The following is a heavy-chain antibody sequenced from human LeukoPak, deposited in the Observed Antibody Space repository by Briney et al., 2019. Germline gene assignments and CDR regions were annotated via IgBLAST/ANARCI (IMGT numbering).Heavy chain of an antibody. J-gene: IGHJ4*02. CDR2: IDRHGNT. CDR3: ARRGGGNYPYYFDY. CDR1: DESFSGYLSDSY. Sequence: PSETLSLTCAIYDESFSGYLSDSYWSWVRRPPGKGLEWIGEIDRHGNTNYSPSLKSRVTISIQTSKSQFSLNLNSVTDADTAVYYCARRGGGNYPYYFDYWGRRTPVTVSS. D-gene: IGHD3-16*01. V-gene: IGHV4-34*01.